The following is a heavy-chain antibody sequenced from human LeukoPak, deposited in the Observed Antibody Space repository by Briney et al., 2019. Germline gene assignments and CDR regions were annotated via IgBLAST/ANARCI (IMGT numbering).Heavy chain of an antibody. CDR2: TTAAGNT. J-gene: IGHJ4*02. V-gene: IGHV3-13*04. D-gene: IGHD6-13*01. CDR1: GFTFSNYD. CDR3: ARGGAAAGSSFDY. Sequence: GGPLRLSCEASGFTFSNYDINWVRQAPGEGLEWVSATTAAGNTLYSGSVKGRVTISRETAKNTVYLQMDNLTAGDMAVYYCARGGAAAGSSFDYWGQGTQFTLPS.